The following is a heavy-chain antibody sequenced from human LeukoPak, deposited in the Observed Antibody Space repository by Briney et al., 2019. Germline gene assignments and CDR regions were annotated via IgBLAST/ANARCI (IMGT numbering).Heavy chain of an antibody. Sequence: GGSLRLSCAASGINFSGYAMHWVRQAPGKGLEWVAIISYDGSNKNYADSVKGRLTISRDNSNNMLFLQLNSLSTDDTAVYFCATACSSGWADYWGQGTLVTVSS. CDR3: ATACSSGWADY. CDR2: ISYDGSNK. D-gene: IGHD6-19*01. V-gene: IGHV3-30*04. J-gene: IGHJ4*02. CDR1: GINFSGYA.